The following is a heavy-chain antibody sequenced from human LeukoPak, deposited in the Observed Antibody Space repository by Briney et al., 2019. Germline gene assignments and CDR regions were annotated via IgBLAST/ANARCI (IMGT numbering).Heavy chain of an antibody. CDR3: ATTRYSSASYSVY. Sequence: GGSLRLSCAAAGFTFSDYYTSWIRQAPGKGLEWVSYSSSGGSAIYYADSVKGRFTISRDNAKNSVYLQMNSLRAEDTAVYYCATTRYSSASYSVYWGQGTLVTVSS. V-gene: IGHV3-11*04. J-gene: IGHJ4*02. CDR2: SSSGGSAI. CDR1: GFTFSDYY. D-gene: IGHD6-19*01.